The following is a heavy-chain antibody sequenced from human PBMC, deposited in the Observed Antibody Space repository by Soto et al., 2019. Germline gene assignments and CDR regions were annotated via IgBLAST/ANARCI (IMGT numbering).Heavy chain of an antibody. CDR1: GFIFSNFG. Sequence: QVQLVESGGGVVQPGRSLRLSCATSGFIFSNFGMHWVRQAPGKGLEWVAVIWYDGSNAVSADSVKGRFTISRDNSKKKLYQQMRCLRSEDTAVYYCARDPRTARPSAMDVWGQGTTVTVSS. CDR3: ARDPRTARPSAMDV. CDR2: IWYDGSNA. D-gene: IGHD6-6*01. V-gene: IGHV3-33*08. J-gene: IGHJ6*02.